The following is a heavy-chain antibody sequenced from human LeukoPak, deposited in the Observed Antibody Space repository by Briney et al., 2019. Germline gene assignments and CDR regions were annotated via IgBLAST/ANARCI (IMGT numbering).Heavy chain of an antibody. CDR3: ARGAARTYYMDV. Sequence: GGSLRLSCVASGFTFSNSAMNWVRQAPGKGLVWVSRINIDGSTTNYADSVKGRFTISRDNAKNTVHLQMNSLRAEDTAVYYCARGAARTYYMDVWGKGTTVTVSS. CDR1: GFTFSNSA. J-gene: IGHJ6*03. D-gene: IGHD6-6*01. CDR2: INIDGSTT. V-gene: IGHV3-74*01.